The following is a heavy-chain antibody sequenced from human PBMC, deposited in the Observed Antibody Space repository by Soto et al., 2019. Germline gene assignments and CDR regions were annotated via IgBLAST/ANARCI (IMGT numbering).Heavy chain of an antibody. Sequence: QVQLQESGPGVVKSSETLSLTCAVSGGSVSSETHFXGWIRQPPGEALEWIGYIYHSAITNSNPPLKGRLTISVDKSQTHFSLSLASVTAADTAIYYCAREDMSGTYYFDSWGQGTLVTVSS. D-gene: IGHD1-26*01. CDR2: IYHSAIT. J-gene: IGHJ4*02. V-gene: IGHV4-61*03. CDR1: GGSVSSETHF. CDR3: AREDMSGTYYFDS.